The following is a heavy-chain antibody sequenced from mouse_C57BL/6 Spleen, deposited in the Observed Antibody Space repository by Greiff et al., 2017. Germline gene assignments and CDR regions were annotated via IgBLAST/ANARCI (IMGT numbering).Heavy chain of an antibody. V-gene: IGHV1-53*01. D-gene: IGHD2-4*01. Sequence: QVQLKQPGTELVKPGASVKLSCKASGYTFTSYWMHWVKQRPGQGLEWIGNINPSNGGTNYNEKFKSKATLTVDKSSSTAYMQLSSLTSEDSAVYYCARDDYDVGDWFAYWGQGTLVTVSA. CDR1: GYTFTSYW. CDR2: INPSNGGT. J-gene: IGHJ3*01. CDR3: ARDDYDVGDWFAY.